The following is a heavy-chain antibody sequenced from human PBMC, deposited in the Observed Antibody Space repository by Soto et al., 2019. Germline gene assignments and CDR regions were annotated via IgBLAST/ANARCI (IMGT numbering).Heavy chain of an antibody. J-gene: IGHJ4*02. CDR3: ARTYYYDSSGYYRNDY. CDR2: IIPIFGTA. D-gene: IGHD3-22*01. Sequence: GASVKVSCKASGGTFSSYAISWVRQAPGQGLEWMGGIIPIFGTANYAQKFQGRVTITADKSTSTAYMELSSLRPEDTAVYYCARTYYYDSSGYYRNDYWGQGTLVTVSS. CDR1: GGTFSSYA. V-gene: IGHV1-69*06.